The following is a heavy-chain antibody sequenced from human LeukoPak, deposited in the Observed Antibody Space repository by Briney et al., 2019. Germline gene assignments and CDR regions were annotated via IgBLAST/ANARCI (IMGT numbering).Heavy chain of an antibody. CDR3: ARCCDDSSDY. J-gene: IGHJ4*02. CDR2: IKQDGSER. Sequence: GQSLRLSCAASGFTFSSYWMNWIRQAPGTGQEWVAKIKQDGSERYYVDSVKGRFTISRDNAKNSLYLQMNSMRAEDTAVYYCARCCDDSSDYWGQGTLVTVSS. D-gene: IGHD3-22*01. V-gene: IGHV3-7*01. CDR1: GFTFSSYW.